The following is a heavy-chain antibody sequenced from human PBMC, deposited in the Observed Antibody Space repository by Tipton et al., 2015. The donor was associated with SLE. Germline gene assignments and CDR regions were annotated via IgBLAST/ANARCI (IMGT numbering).Heavy chain of an antibody. CDR2: INHSGST. D-gene: IGHD3/OR15-3a*01. Sequence: LSLTCAVYGGSFSGYYWSWIRQPPGKGLEWIGEINHSGSTNYNPSLKSRVTISVDTSKNQFSLKLSSVTAADTAVYYCARGWTVAGYFQHWGQGTLVTVSS. CDR3: ARGWTVAGYFQH. V-gene: IGHV4-34*01. J-gene: IGHJ1*01. CDR1: GGSFSGYY.